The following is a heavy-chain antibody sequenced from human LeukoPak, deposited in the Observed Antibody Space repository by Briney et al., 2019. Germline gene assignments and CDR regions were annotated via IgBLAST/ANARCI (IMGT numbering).Heavy chain of an antibody. Sequence: GGSLRLSCAASGFTFSSYSMNWVRQAPGKGLEWVSSISSSSSYIYYADSVKGRFTISRDNAKNSLYLQMNGLRAEDTAVYYCARVFGILTGEPDYWGQGTLVTVSS. J-gene: IGHJ4*02. CDR1: GFTFSSYS. CDR3: ARVFGILTGEPDY. V-gene: IGHV3-21*01. CDR2: ISSSSSYI. D-gene: IGHD3-9*01.